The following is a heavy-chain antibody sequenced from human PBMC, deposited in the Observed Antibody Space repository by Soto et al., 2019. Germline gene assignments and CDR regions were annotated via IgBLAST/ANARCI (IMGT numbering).Heavy chain of an antibody. CDR2: TSRSGGST. J-gene: IGHJ4*02. Sequence: EVQLLESGGGLVQPGGSLRLSCAASGFTFSSYAMSWVRQAPGKGLEWVSTTSRSGGSTYYADSVKGRFTISRENSKNTFYLQMNSLRAEDMAVYYCANDGGYGSGSYYSDDWGQGTLVTVSS. V-gene: IGHV3-23*01. CDR1: GFTFSSYA. D-gene: IGHD3-10*01. CDR3: ANDGGYGSGSYYSDD.